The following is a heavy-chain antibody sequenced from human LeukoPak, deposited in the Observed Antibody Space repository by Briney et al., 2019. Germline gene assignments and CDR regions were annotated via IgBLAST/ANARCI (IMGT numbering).Heavy chain of an antibody. V-gene: IGHV3-48*01. D-gene: IGHD6-13*01. J-gene: IGHJ5*02. Sequence: GGSLRLSCAASGFTFSSYSMNWVRQAPGKGLEWVSYISSSSSTIYYADSVKGRFTISRDNAKDSLYLQMNSLRAEDTAVYYCAREFSSSWGDWFDPWGQGTLVTVSS. CDR1: GFTFSSYS. CDR3: AREFSSSWGDWFDP. CDR2: ISSSSSTI.